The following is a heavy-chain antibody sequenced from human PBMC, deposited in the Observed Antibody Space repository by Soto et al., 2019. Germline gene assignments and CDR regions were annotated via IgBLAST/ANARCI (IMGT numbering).Heavy chain of an antibody. D-gene: IGHD3-3*01. Sequence: EAQLLESGGGLVQPGGSLRLSCAASGFTFNRYWMHWVRQVPGEGLVWVSRMKSDGSSASYADSVRGRFTISRENAKNTVYLQMNSLRVEDTAIYYCAGDPGYFDYWSGFNTPMAGLDVWGQGTSVTVSS. CDR1: GFTFNRYW. J-gene: IGHJ6*02. CDR2: MKSDGSSA. CDR3: AGDPGYFDYWSGFNTPMAGLDV. V-gene: IGHV3-74*01.